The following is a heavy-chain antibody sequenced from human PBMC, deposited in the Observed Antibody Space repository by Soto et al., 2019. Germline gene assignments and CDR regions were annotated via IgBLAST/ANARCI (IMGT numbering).Heavy chain of an antibody. CDR1: GFTFSSYA. J-gene: IGHJ4*02. CDR3: AKARSGYDILTGYRPLDY. V-gene: IGHV3-23*01. CDR2: ISGSGGNT. D-gene: IGHD3-9*01. Sequence: GGSLRLSCAASGFTFSSYAMSWVRQAPGKGLEWVSAISGSGGNTYYPDSVKGRFTISRDNSKNMLYLQLNSLRAEDTAVYYCAKARSGYDILTGYRPLDYWGQGTLVTAPQ.